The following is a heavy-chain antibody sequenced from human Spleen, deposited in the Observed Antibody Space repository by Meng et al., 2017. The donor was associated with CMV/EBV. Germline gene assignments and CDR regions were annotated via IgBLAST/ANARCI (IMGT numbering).Heavy chain of an antibody. V-gene: IGHV4-30-4*02. J-gene: IGHJ6*02. D-gene: IGHD5-12*01. CDR1: GASISSSDYY. Sequence: SETLSLTCTVSGASISSSDYYWSWIRQYPGKDLELIGHIYYSGATWSNPALRSRVTISVDTSKNQFSLKLSSVTAADTAVYYCARAPGLRGYMDVWGQGTTVTVSS. CDR2: IYYSGAT. CDR3: ARAPGLRGYMDV.